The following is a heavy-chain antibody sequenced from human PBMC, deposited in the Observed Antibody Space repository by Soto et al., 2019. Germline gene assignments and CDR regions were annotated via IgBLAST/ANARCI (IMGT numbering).Heavy chain of an antibody. CDR3: ARGFVETAMAFDY. Sequence: QVQLQESGPGLVKPSQTLSLACSVSGASISSGGYFWSWIRQLPGKGLEWIGYIHYSGSTYYNPSLKSRVVMSMDTSKNDFSVKLNSVTVADTAVFYCARGFVETAMAFDYWGQGALVTVSS. CDR2: IHYSGST. V-gene: IGHV4-31*03. J-gene: IGHJ4*02. CDR1: GASISSGGYF. D-gene: IGHD5-18*01.